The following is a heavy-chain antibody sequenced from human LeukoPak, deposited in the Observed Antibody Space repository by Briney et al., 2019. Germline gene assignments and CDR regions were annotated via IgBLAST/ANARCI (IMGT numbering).Heavy chain of an antibody. CDR3: ARSHPMVRVFDP. J-gene: IGHJ5*02. V-gene: IGHV3-64*01. Sequence: SGGSLRLSCAASGFTFSSYGMHWVRQAPGKGLEYVSAISSNGGSTYYANSVKGRFTISRDNSKNTLYLQMGSLRAEDMAVYYCARSHPMVRVFDPWGQGTLVTVSS. CDR2: ISSNGGST. D-gene: IGHD3-10*01. CDR1: GFTFSSYG.